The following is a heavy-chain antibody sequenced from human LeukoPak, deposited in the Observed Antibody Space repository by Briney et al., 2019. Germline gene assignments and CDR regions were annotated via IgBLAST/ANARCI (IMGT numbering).Heavy chain of an antibody. CDR2: INPSGGST. CDR1: GYTFTSYD. CDR3: ATEASGSSGYYPSDY. Sequence: GASVKVSCKASGYTFTSYDINWVRQATGQGLEWMGIINPSGGSTSYAQKFQGRVTMTEDTSTDTAYMELSSLRSEDTAVYYCATEASGSSGYYPSDYWGQGTLVTVSS. V-gene: IGHV1-46*01. D-gene: IGHD3-22*01. J-gene: IGHJ4*02.